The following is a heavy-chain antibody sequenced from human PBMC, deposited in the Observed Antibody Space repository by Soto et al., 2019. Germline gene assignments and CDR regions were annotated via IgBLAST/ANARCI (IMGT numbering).Heavy chain of an antibody. J-gene: IGHJ3*02. V-gene: IGHV4-4*07. Sequence: XETLSLTCTFSVVSISSYYWSCIRHAAGKGLEWIGRIYTSGSTNYNPSLKSRVTMSVDTSKNQFSLKLSSVTAADTAVYYCARGREYSSRWYHDALDIWGQGTMVTVSS. CDR2: IYTSGST. CDR3: ARGREYSSRWYHDALDI. D-gene: IGHD6-13*01. CDR1: VVSISSYY.